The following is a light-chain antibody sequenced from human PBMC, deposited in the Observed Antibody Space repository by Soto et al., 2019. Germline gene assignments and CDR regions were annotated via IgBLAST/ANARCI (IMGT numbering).Light chain of an antibody. V-gene: IGKV1-5*03. Sequence: DILMTQSPSTLSASVGDRVTITCRASQNIGRSLAWYQQKPGKAPKVLIYQASSLDSGVPSRFSGSGSGTEFTLTINTLQPDACATYYCQQYEYYWTFGQGTKVDVK. CDR2: QAS. CDR3: QQYEYYWT. CDR1: QNIGRS. J-gene: IGKJ1*01.